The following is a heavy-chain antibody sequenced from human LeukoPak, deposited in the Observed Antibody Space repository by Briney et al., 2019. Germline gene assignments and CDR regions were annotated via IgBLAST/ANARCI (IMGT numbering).Heavy chain of an antibody. CDR1: GFTFSSYS. Sequence: GGSLRLSCAASGFTFSSYSMNWVRQAPGKGLEWVSSVSSSSSYIYYADSVKGRFTISRDNAKNSLYLQMNSLRAEDTAVYYCARGNSGYSYVGPQDYWGQGTLVTVSS. D-gene: IGHD5-18*01. CDR2: VSSSSSYI. J-gene: IGHJ4*02. V-gene: IGHV3-21*01. CDR3: ARGNSGYSYVGPQDY.